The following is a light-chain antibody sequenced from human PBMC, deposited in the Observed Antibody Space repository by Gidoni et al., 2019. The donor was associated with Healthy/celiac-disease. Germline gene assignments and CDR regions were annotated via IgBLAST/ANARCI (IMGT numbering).Light chain of an antibody. CDR1: QSVSSSY. J-gene: IGKJ5*01. CDR2: GAS. CDR3: QPYGSSPIT. Sequence: ESELTQAPGTLSVSPGERATLACRSSQSVSSSYLALYQQKPGPAPRLLIYGASSQAPGIPDRFSRSGSGTDFTLTISRLEPDDFAVYYCQPYGSSPITFGHGTRLEIK. V-gene: IGKV3-20*01.